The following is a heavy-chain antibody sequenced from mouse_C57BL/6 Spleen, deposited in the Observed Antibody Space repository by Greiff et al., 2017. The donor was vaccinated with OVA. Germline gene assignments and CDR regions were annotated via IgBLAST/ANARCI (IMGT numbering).Heavy chain of an antibody. Sequence: QVQLQQPGAELVRPGTSVMLSCKASGYTFTSYWMHWVKQRPGQGLEWIGVIDPSDSYTNYNQKFKGKATLTVDTSSSTAYMQLSSLTSEDSAVYYCARSPYYSNYLYAMDYWGQGTSVTVSS. D-gene: IGHD2-5*01. V-gene: IGHV1-59*01. CDR1: GYTFTSYW. CDR2: IDPSDSYT. J-gene: IGHJ4*01. CDR3: ARSPYYSNYLYAMDY.